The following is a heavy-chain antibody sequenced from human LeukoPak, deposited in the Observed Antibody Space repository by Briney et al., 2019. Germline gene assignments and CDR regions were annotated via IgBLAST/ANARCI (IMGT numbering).Heavy chain of an antibody. Sequence: PSQTLSLTCTVSGGSISSSDYYWSWIRQPPGQGLEWIGHIYHSGSTFYNPSLKSRVTISVDTSKNQFSLKLSSVTAADTAVYYCASSLPDYYGSGSYSSWFDPWGQGTLVTVSS. CDR3: ASSLPDYYGSGSYSSWFDP. V-gene: IGHV4-30-4*01. J-gene: IGHJ5*02. CDR2: IYHSGST. CDR1: GGSISSSDYY. D-gene: IGHD3-10*01.